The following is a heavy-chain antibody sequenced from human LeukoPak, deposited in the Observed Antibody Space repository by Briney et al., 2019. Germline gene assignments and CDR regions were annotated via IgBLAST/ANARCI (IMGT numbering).Heavy chain of an antibody. D-gene: IGHD6-19*01. CDR3: ARETDIAVAANYFDY. CDR2: IYSGGST. Sequence: GGSLRLSCAASGFTVSSNYMSWVRQAPGKGLEWVSVIYSGGSTYYADSVKGRFTISRDNSKNTLYLQMNSLRSADTALYFCARETDIAVAANYFDYWGQGTLVTVSS. J-gene: IGHJ4*02. V-gene: IGHV3-53*05. CDR1: GFTVSSNY.